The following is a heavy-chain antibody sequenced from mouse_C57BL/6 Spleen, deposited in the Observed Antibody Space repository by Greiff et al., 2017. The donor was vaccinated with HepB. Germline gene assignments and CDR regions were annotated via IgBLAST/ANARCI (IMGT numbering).Heavy chain of an antibody. D-gene: IGHD3-3*01. J-gene: IGHJ4*01. CDR1: GYSITSGYD. Sequence: VQLKESEPGMVKPSQSLSLTCTVTGYSITSGYDWHWIRHFPGNKLEWLGYISYSGSTNYNPSLKSRISITHDTSNNHFFLKLNSVTTEDTATYYCARAWGRYAMDYWGQGTSVTVSS. CDR2: ISYSGST. CDR3: ARAWGRYAMDY. V-gene: IGHV3-1*01.